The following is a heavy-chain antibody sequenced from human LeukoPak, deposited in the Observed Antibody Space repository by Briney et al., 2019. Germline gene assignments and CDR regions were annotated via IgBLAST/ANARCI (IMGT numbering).Heavy chain of an antibody. D-gene: IGHD3-10*01. CDR1: GFTLSSCT. J-gene: IGHJ4*02. CDR2: ISSSSNYI. CDR3: ARDQGFIDY. Sequence: GGSLRLSCAASGFTLSSCTMNWVRQAPGRGLEWVSSISSSSNYIYYADSVKGRFTISRDNAENSLYLQMNSLRAEDTAVYYCARDQGFIDYWGQGALVTFSS. V-gene: IGHV3-21*01.